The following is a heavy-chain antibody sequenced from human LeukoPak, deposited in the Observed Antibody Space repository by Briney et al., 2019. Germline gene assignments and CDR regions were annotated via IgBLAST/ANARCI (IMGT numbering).Heavy chain of an antibody. Sequence: VASVKVSCKASGYTFTTYYMHWVRQAPGQGLEWMGIISPSGGSTSYAQKFQGRFTMTRDMSTSTVYMELSSLRSEDTAVYYCARDLPPEVAANRYDYWGQGTLVTVSS. D-gene: IGHD5-24*01. J-gene: IGHJ4*02. CDR1: GYTFTTYY. V-gene: IGHV1-46*01. CDR2: ISPSGGST. CDR3: ARDLPPEVAANRYDY.